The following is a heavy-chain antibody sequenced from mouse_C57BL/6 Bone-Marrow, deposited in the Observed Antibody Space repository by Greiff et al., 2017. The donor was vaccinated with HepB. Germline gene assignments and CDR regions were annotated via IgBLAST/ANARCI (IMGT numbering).Heavy chain of an antibody. CDR3: ARDYGSSQGYFDV. CDR2: IDPSDSET. V-gene: IGHV1-52*01. D-gene: IGHD1-1*01. Sequence: QVQLQQPGAELVRPGSSVKLSCKASGYTFTSYWMHWVKQRPIQGLEWIGNIDPSDSETHYNQKFKDKATLTVDESSSTAYMQLSSLTSEDSAVYYCARDYGSSQGYFDVWGTGTTVTVSS. J-gene: IGHJ1*03. CDR1: GYTFTSYW.